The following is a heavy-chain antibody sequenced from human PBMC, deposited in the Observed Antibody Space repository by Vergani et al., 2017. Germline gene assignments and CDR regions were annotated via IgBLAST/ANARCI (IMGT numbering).Heavy chain of an antibody. V-gene: IGHV3-53*01. CDR3: ARDIRYCSGGSCHAHFDY. Sequence: EVQLVESGGGLIQPGGSLRLSCAASGFTVSSNYMSWVRQAPGKGLEWVSVIYSGGSTYYADSVKGRFTISRDNSKNTPYLQMNSLRAEDTAVYYCARDIRYCSGGSCHAHFDYWGQGTLVTVSS. CDR2: IYSGGST. CDR1: GFTVSSNY. J-gene: IGHJ4*02. D-gene: IGHD2-15*01.